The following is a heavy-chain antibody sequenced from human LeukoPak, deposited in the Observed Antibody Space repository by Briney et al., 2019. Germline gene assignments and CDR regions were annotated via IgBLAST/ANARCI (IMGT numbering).Heavy chain of an antibody. V-gene: IGHV1-18*01. D-gene: IGHD6-13*01. J-gene: IGHJ3*02. CDR2: ISAYNGNT. CDR3: ARDPYSSSWYGDAFDI. CDR1: GYTFTSYG. Sequence: ASVKVSCKASGYTFTSYGISWVRQAPGQGLEWMGWISAYNGNTNYAQRLQGRVTMTTDTSTSTAYMELRSLRSDDTAVYYCARDPYSSSWYGDAFDIWGQGTMVTVSS.